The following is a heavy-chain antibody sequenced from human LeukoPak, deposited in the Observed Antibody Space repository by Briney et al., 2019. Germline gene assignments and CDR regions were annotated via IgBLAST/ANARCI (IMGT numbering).Heavy chain of an antibody. Sequence: RRASVKVSCKASGYTFTSYDISWVRQAPGQGLEWMGWISAYNGNTNYAQKLQGRVTMTTDTSTSTAYMELRSLRSDDTAVYYCARIVSGELQPRHYYYYMDVWGKGTTVTVSS. J-gene: IGHJ6*03. CDR2: ISAYNGNT. CDR3: ARIVSGELQPRHYYYYMDV. V-gene: IGHV1-18*01. D-gene: IGHD1-26*01. CDR1: GYTFTSYD.